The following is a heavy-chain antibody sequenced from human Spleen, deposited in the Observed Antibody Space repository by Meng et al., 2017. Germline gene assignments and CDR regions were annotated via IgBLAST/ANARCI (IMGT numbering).Heavy chain of an antibody. CDR1: GYSFTNYW. CDR2: IYPGDYDN. CDR3: ARQITIFAEAES. J-gene: IGHJ5*02. D-gene: IGHD3-3*01. V-gene: IGHV5-51*01. Sequence: GESLKISCKASGYSFTNYWIGWVRQLPGKGLEWVGSIYPGDYDNRYSASFQGQVTISADESMNTAYRQWSNLKASDSSMYYCARQITIFAEAESWGQGTLVTVSS.